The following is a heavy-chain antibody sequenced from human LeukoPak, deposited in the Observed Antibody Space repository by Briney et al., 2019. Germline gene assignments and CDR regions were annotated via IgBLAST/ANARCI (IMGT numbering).Heavy chain of an antibody. CDR1: GFTFDDYA. Sequence: GGSLRLSCAASGFTFDDYAMHWVRQAPGKGLEWVSGISWNSGSIGYADSVKGRFTISRDNAKNSLYLQMNSLRAEDTALYYCAKDMAAAALFDYWGQGTLVTVSS. J-gene: IGHJ4*02. CDR2: ISWNSGSI. CDR3: AKDMAAAALFDY. V-gene: IGHV3-9*01. D-gene: IGHD6-13*01.